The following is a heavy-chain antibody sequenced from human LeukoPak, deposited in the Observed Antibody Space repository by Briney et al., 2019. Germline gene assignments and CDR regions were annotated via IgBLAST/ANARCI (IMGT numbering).Heavy chain of an antibody. D-gene: IGHD3-22*01. CDR3: ARDRGYYDSSGYYYGMDV. J-gene: IGHJ6*02. CDR1: GGSISSGDYY. V-gene: IGHV4-30-4*01. Sequence: PSQTLSLTCTVSGGSISSGDYYWSWIRQPPGKGLEWIGYIYYSGSTYYNPSLKSRVTISVDTSKNQFSLKLSSVTAADTAVYYCARDRGYYDSSGYYYGMDVWGQGTTVTVSS. CDR2: IYYSGST.